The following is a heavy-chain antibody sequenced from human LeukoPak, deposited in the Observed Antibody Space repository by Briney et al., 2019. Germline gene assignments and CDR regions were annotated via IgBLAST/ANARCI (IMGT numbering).Heavy chain of an antibody. CDR3: AKDTSWFGDRYYFDY. V-gene: IGHV3-9*01. Sequence: GRSLRLSCAASGFTFDDYAMHWVRQAPGKGLEWVSGISWNSGSIGYADSVKGRFTISRDNAKNSLYLQMNSLRAEDTALYYCAKDTSWFGDRYYFDYWGQGTLVTVSS. CDR2: ISWNSGSI. CDR1: GFTFDDYA. J-gene: IGHJ4*02. D-gene: IGHD3-10*01.